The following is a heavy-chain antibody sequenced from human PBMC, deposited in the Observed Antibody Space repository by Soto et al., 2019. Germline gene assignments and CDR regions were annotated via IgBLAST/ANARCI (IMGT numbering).Heavy chain of an antibody. Sequence: SETLSLTCAVSGGSISTINCWTWVRPPRGRGLDWIGAIYQTGSTSYKPSLESRVTISIDKSKNQLSLKLRSVTAADTAVYYCARVSSSWAFGMDVWGQGTTVTVSS. CDR2: IYQTGST. J-gene: IGHJ6*02. CDR3: ARVSSSWAFGMDV. CDR1: GGSISTINC. V-gene: IGHV4-4*02. D-gene: IGHD6-13*01.